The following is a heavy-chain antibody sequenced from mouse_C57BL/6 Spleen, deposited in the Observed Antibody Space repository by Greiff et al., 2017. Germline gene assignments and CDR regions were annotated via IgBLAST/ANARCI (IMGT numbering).Heavy chain of an antibody. CDR3: ARNYGSPSYFDY. CDR2: IDPSDSYT. CDR1: GYTFTSYW. D-gene: IGHD1-1*01. J-gene: IGHJ2*01. Sequence: VQLQQPGAELVRPGTSVKLSCKASGYTFTSYWMHWVKQRPGQGLEWIGVIDPSDSYTNYNQKFKGKATLTVDTSSSTAYMQLSSLTSEDSAVYYCARNYGSPSYFDYWGQGTTLTVSS. V-gene: IGHV1-59*01.